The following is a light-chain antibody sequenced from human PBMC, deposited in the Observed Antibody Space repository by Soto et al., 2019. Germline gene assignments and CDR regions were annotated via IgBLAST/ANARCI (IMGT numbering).Light chain of an antibody. CDR1: QSISRY. V-gene: IGKV1-39*01. CDR3: KQSYGPPIP. J-gene: IGKJ5*01. CDR2: VES. Sequence: IQMTQSPSSLSASVGDRVTITCRASQSISRYLNWYRQKQGKAPNLLIYVESSLQSVVPSRFSGSGSGTDFTLTITSLQPEDFATYYCKQSYGPPIPFGQGTRLEIK.